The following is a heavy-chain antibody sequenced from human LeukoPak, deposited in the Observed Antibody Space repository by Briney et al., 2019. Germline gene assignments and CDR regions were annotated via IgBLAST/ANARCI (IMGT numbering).Heavy chain of an antibody. V-gene: IGHV3-23*01. J-gene: IGHJ5*02. Sequence: PGGSLRLSCSASGFTFSNYKMNWVRQAPGKGLEWVSAISGSGGSTYYADSVKGRFTISRDNSKNTLYLQMNSLRAEDTAVYYCAKLCGYSYGYCWFDPWGQGTLVTVSS. CDR1: GFTFSNYK. D-gene: IGHD5-18*01. CDR3: AKLCGYSYGYCWFDP. CDR2: ISGSGGST.